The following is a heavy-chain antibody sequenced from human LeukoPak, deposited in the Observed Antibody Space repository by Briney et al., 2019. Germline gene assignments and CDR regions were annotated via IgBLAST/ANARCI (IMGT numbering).Heavy chain of an antibody. V-gene: IGHV1-69*13. D-gene: IGHD4-17*01. CDR3: ASVVDYGDYFFDY. J-gene: IGHJ4*02. Sequence: GASVKVSCKASGGTFSSYAISWVRQAPGQGLEWMGGIIPIFGTANYAQKFQGRVTITAGESTSTAYMELSSLRSEDTAVYYCASVVDYGDYFFDYWGQGTLVTVSS. CDR2: IIPIFGTA. CDR1: GGTFSSYA.